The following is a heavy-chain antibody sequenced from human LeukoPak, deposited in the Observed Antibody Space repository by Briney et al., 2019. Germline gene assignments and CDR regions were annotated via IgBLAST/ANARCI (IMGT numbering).Heavy chain of an antibody. CDR2: MNPNSGNT. J-gene: IGHJ4*02. CDR1: GYTFTSYD. Sequence: ASVKVSCKASGYTFTSYDTNWVRQATGQGLEWMGWMNPNSGNTGYAQKFQGRVTMTRNTSISTAYMELSSLRSEDTAVYYCARGRTRYSGYDYGYWGQGTLVTVSS. D-gene: IGHD5-12*01. V-gene: IGHV1-8*01. CDR3: ARGRTRYSGYDYGY.